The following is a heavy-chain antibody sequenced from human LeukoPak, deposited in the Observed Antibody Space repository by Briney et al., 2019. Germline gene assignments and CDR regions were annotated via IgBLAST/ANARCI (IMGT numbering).Heavy chain of an antibody. V-gene: IGHV4-39*01. CDR1: GGSISSTAYY. CDR2: VYYSGST. CDR3: ARRSGWYVDY. J-gene: IGHJ4*02. D-gene: IGHD6-19*01. Sequence: SETLSLTCTVSGGSISSTAYYWDSICQPPGKGLEWIGSVYYSGSTYYNPSLKSRVTISVDTSKNQFSLKLSSVTAADTAVYYCARRSGWYVDYWGQGTLVTVSS.